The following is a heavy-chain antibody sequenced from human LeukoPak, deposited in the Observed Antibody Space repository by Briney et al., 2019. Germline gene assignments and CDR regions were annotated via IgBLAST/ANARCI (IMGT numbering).Heavy chain of an antibody. CDR1: GFTFSSYA. V-gene: IGHV3-30-3*01. D-gene: IGHD6-19*01. Sequence: GGSLRLSCAASGFTFSSYAMHWVRQAPGKGLEWVAVISYDGSNKYYADSVKGRFTISRDNSKNTLYLQMNSLRAEDTAVYYCAKEGIAVAGDYWGQGTLVTVSS. CDR3: AKEGIAVAGDY. CDR2: ISYDGSNK. J-gene: IGHJ4*02.